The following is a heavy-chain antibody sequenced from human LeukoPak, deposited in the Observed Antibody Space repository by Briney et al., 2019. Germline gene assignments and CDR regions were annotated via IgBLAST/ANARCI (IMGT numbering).Heavy chain of an antibody. D-gene: IGHD1-26*01. J-gene: IGHJ1*01. CDR2: INHSGNT. Sequence: NPSETLSLTCAVYGGSFSGYYWSWIRQPPGKGLEWIGEINHSGNTNYNPSLESRVTISVDTSKNQFSLKLSSVTAADTAVYYCARGPIAHLYYSGSYLSKGVFQHWGQGTLVTVSS. CDR1: GGSFSGYY. CDR3: ARGPIAHLYYSGSYLSKGVFQH. V-gene: IGHV4-34*01.